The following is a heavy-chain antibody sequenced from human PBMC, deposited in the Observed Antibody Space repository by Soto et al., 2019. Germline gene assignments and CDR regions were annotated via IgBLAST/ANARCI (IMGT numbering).Heavy chain of an antibody. D-gene: IGHD4-17*01. CDR2: LSASGDDT. J-gene: IGHJ3*02. CDR3: AHPRGYGVFDAYDI. V-gene: IGHV3-23*01. CDR1: GFTFSIYA. Sequence: VGSLRLSCVASGFTFSIYAMNWVRQAPGKGLEWVSALSASGDDTYYADSVKGRFTISRDNSMNAVYLQMHSLRIEDTAVYYCAHPRGYGVFDAYDIWGQGTMVTVSS.